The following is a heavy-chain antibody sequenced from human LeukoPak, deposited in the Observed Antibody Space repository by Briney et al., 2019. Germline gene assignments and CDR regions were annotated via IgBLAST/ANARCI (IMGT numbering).Heavy chain of an antibody. J-gene: IGHJ6*03. CDR3: ARGGYYDFWSGLNYYYYMDV. Sequence: SQTLSLTYTVSGGSISSGDYYWGWIRQPPGKGLEWIGYIYYSRSTYYTPSIKSRFTISVDTSKNQFSLKLSSVTAANTAVYYCARGGYYDFWSGLNYYYYMDVWGKGTTVTVSS. CDR1: GGSISSGDYY. D-gene: IGHD3-3*01. V-gene: IGHV4-30-4*08. CDR2: IYYSRST.